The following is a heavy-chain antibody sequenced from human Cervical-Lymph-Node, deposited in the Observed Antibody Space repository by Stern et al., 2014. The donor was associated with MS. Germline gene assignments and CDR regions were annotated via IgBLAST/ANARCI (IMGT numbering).Heavy chain of an antibody. CDR3: ARDVARKYYFDY. V-gene: IGHV1-46*01. CDR2: INPSTGSS. CDR1: GYMFTSHY. J-gene: IGHJ4*02. D-gene: IGHD2-21*01. Sequence: QLVQSGPEVQKPGASVRISCKASGYMFTSHYMHWVRQAPGQGLEWMGLINPSTGSSIYAQRFQGRLAMTRDTSSTTVYLELTTLTSEETALYFCARDVARKYYFDYWGQGTLVTVSS.